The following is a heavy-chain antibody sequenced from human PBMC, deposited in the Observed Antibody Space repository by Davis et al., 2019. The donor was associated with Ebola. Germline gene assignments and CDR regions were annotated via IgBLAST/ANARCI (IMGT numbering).Heavy chain of an antibody. D-gene: IGHD3-3*01. CDR3: AKDLEPYDFWSGYQY. CDR2: ISGSGGST. Sequence: GGSLRLSCAASGFTFSSYAMSWVRQPPGKGLEWVSAISGSGGSTYYADSVKGRFTISRDNSKNTLYLQMNSLRAEDTAVYYCAKDLEPYDFWSGYQYWGQGTLVTVSS. J-gene: IGHJ4*02. CDR1: GFTFSSYA. V-gene: IGHV3-23*01.